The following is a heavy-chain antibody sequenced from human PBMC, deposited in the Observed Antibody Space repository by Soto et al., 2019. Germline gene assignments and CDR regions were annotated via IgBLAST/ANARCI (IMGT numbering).Heavy chain of an antibody. CDR3: AGSNGGMIAS. D-gene: IGHD3-22*01. Sequence: EVQLVESGGGLVQPGGSLRLSCAASGFSFSTYWMNWVRLAPGKGLEWVANIKKEGSQKLYVDSVEGRFTISRDNAKNSLFLQMNNLGAVYTAMYFCAGSNGGMIASWRPGPPVIVSS. V-gene: IGHV3-7*03. J-gene: IGHJ5*02. CDR2: IKKEGSQK. CDR1: GFSFSTYW.